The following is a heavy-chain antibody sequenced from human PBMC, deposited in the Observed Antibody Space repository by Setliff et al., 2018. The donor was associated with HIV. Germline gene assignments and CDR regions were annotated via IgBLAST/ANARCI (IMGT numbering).Heavy chain of an antibody. Sequence: SETLSLTCTVSGGSISNYYWSWIRQPPGKGLEWIGYISYTGTTKYNPSLKSRVTISVDTSENQFSLRLSSVTAADTAVYFCARGGTVSADFDSWGQGTLVTVSS. CDR3: ARGGTVSADFDS. CDR2: ISYTGTT. CDR1: GGSISNYY. D-gene: IGHD6-19*01. V-gene: IGHV4-59*12. J-gene: IGHJ4*02.